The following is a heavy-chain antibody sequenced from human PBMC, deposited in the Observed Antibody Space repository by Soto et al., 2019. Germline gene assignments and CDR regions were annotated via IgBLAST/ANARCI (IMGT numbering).Heavy chain of an antibody. Sequence: EVQLLESGGGLVQPGGSLRLSCAGSGSTFSDYAMNWVRQAPGKGLEWVSVISDNGIKTYYADSVKGRFTISRDNSKNTLYLQMNSLRAEDTAVYYCESRRGSSGWYRWFDPWGQGTLVTVSS. V-gene: IGHV3-23*01. CDR1: GSTFSDYA. J-gene: IGHJ5*02. CDR2: ISDNGIKT. CDR3: ESRRGSSGWYRWFDP. D-gene: IGHD6-19*01.